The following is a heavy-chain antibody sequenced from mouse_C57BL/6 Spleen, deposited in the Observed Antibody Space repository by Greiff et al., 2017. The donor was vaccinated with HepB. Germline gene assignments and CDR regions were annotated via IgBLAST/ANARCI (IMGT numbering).Heavy chain of an antibody. V-gene: IGHV1-52*01. J-gene: IGHJ3*01. CDR1: GYTFTSYW. CDR3: ARRGAAQAPWFAY. CDR2: IDPSDSET. D-gene: IGHD3-2*02. Sequence: VQLQQSGAELVRPGSSVKLSCKASGYTFTSYWMHWVKQRPIQGLEWIGNIDPSDSETHYNQKFKDKATLTVDKSSSTAYMQLSSLTSEDSAVYYCARRGAAQAPWFAYWGQGTLVTVSA.